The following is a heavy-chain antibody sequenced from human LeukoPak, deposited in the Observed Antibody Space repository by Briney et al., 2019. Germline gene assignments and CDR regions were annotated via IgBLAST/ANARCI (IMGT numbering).Heavy chain of an antibody. CDR3: ARERLYREKWGDP. V-gene: IGHV4-59*01. J-gene: IGHJ5*02. D-gene: IGHD6-25*01. Sequence: SETLSLTCTVSGGSISSYYWSWIRQPPGKGLEWIGYIYYSGSTNYNPSLKSRVTLSVDTSKNQFSLKLSSVTAADTAVYYCARERLYREKWGDPWGKGNLVTVSS. CDR2: IYYSGST. CDR1: GGSISSYY.